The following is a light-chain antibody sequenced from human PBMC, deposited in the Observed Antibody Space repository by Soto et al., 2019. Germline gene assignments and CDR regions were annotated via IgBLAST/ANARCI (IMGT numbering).Light chain of an antibody. V-gene: IGKV3-11*01. CDR3: KQRSNWPST. Sequence: EIVLTQSPGTLSLSPGERATLSCRASQSVGTFFAWYQQKPGQAPRLLIYDASNRATGIPARFSGNGSGTDFNLTISRLEPEDFGVYYCKQRSNWPSTFGQGTKVDSK. CDR1: QSVGTF. J-gene: IGKJ1*01. CDR2: DAS.